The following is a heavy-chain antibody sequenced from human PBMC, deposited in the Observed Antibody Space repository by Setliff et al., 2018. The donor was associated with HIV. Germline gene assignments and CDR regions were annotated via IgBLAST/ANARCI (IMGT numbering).Heavy chain of an antibody. J-gene: IGHJ4*02. Sequence: SETLSLTCTVSGDSVSSASYYWSWIRQPPGKGLEWIGYIYYSGTTKYNPSLKSRVTISIDMSKNQFSLKLTSVTAADTAVYYCARGDPFTDFDSWGQGTLVTVSS. V-gene: IGHV4-61*01. CDR1: GDSVSSASYY. D-gene: IGHD3-16*01. CDR3: ARGDPFTDFDS. CDR2: IYYSGTT.